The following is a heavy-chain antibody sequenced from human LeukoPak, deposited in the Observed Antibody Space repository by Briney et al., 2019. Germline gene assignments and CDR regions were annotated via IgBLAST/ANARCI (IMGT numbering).Heavy chain of an antibody. D-gene: IGHD1-26*01. J-gene: IGHJ4*02. Sequence: GGSLRLSCAASGYTFSSSEMNCVRHAPRKGLEWVSYISSNDSTIIYADSVKGRFNISRENAKKSVYLQMNSLRAEDTAVYYCVRESAVGAATVDYWGEGSVVSVSS. CDR3: VRESAVGAATVDY. CDR2: ISSNDSTI. V-gene: IGHV3-48*03. CDR1: GYTFSSSE.